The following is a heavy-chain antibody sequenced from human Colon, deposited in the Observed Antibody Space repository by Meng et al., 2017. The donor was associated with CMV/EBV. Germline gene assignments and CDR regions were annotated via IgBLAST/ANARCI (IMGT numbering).Heavy chain of an antibody. CDR1: GYTFTDYD. J-gene: IGHJ4*01. D-gene: IGHD6-6*01. Sequence: ASVKVSCKTSGYTFTDYDVNWVRQPAGQGLEWMGWMTPSSGYPGYAPKFQGRVTMTRDTSINTAYMELSGLTSEDTAVYYCARGGGGTSSDYWGQGTLVTVSS. CDR2: MTPSSGYP. V-gene: IGHV1-8*01. CDR3: ARGGGGTSSDY.